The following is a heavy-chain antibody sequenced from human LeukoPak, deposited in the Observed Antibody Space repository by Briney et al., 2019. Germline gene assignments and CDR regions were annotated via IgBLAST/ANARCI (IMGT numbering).Heavy chain of an antibody. CDR1: GAPLTGRY. CDR2: LFGSGNT. V-gene: IGHV4-59*11. J-gene: IGHJ4*02. D-gene: IGHD3-16*01. Sequence: SETLSLTCPFSGAPLTGRYWSWPRHPPLTPPQPLGSLFGSGNTDYHPSLKSRLTMSLDKSRNYFSLELTSVTAADTARYFCASRPAGDTSYVALDDWSLGLLVPVSS. CDR3: ASRPAGDTSYVALDD.